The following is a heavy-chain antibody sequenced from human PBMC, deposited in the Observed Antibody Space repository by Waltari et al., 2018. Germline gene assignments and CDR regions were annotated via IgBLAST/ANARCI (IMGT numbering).Heavy chain of an antibody. CDR1: GGSISRYY. V-gene: IGHV4-59*01. J-gene: IGHJ4*02. D-gene: IGHD3-22*01. Sequence: QLQLQESGPGLVKPSATLSLTCTVSGGSISRYYWSWIRPPPGKGLEWIGYIYYSGSTNYNPSLKSRVTISVDTSKNQFSLKLSSVTAADTAVYYCARAPAYYYDALFDYWGQGTLVTVSS. CDR2: IYYSGST. CDR3: ARAPAYYYDALFDY.